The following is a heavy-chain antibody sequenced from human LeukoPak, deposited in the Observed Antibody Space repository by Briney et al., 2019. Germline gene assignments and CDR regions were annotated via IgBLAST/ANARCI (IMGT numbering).Heavy chain of an antibody. V-gene: IGHV3-74*01. Sequence: GGSLRLSCAASGFIFSNYWMHWVRQAPGKGLVWVSRINSDGSGTSYGDSVKGQFTISRGNAKNTLYVQMNSLRAEDTAVYYCARITYSSGWTMDNWGQGTLVTVSS. J-gene: IGHJ4*02. CDR2: INSDGSGT. CDR1: GFIFSNYW. CDR3: ARITYSSGWTMDN. D-gene: IGHD6-19*01.